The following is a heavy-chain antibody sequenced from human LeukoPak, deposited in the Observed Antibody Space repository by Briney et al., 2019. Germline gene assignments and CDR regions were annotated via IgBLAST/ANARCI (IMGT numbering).Heavy chain of an antibody. CDR1: GFTFSSYA. D-gene: IGHD5-18*01. CDR2: ISYDGINK. CDR3: ARDGYDLNTPMVSAIFDY. V-gene: IGHV3-30-3*01. Sequence: GGSLRLSCAASGFTFSSYAMHWVRQAPAKGLEWVAVISYDGINKYCVDSVKGRFTISRDNSKNTLYLQMNSLRAEDTAVYYCARDGYDLNTPMVSAIFDYWGQGTLVTVSS. J-gene: IGHJ4*02.